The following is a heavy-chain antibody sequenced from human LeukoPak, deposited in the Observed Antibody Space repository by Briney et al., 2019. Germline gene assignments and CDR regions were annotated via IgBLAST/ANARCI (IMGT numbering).Heavy chain of an antibody. CDR3: TRHGPSGTIDDFDV. V-gene: IGHV3-73*01. D-gene: IGHD1-14*01. CDR1: GFSFSDSG. J-gene: IGHJ4*02. Sequence: GGSLRLSCAASGFSFSDSGIHWVRQASGKGLEWVGHIKTKFNKYATQYGASVKGRFTISRDDLKKTAYLQMNSLKTEDTAMYYCTRHGPSGTIDDFDVWGQGALVTVSS. CDR2: IKTKFNKYAT.